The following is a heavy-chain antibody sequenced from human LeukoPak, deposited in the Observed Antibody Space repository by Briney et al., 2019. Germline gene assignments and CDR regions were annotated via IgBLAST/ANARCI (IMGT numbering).Heavy chain of an antibody. D-gene: IGHD5-24*01. CDR3: AKKMTITGWLYYFDY. Sequence: GRSPRLSCAASGFPFRNYGMHWVRQAPGKGLEWVAVIWYDGSNKYYADSVKGRFTVSRDNSKNTLYLQMNSLRAEDTAVYYCAKKMTITGWLYYFDYWGQGTLVTVSS. CDR2: IWYDGSNK. CDR1: GFPFRNYG. J-gene: IGHJ4*02. V-gene: IGHV3-33*06.